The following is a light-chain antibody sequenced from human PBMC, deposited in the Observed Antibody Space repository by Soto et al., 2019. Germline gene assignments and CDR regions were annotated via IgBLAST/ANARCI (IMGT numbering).Light chain of an antibody. CDR3: QQYGSSPLT. V-gene: IGKV3-20*01. Sequence: EIVLTQSPGTLSLSLGERAALSCRASQSISNNYLAWYQQKPGQAPRLLISGGSSRASGIPDRFSGSGSGTDFTLAISRLEPEDFAVYYCQQYGSSPLTFGGGTQVEIK. CDR1: QSISNNY. CDR2: GGS. J-gene: IGKJ4*01.